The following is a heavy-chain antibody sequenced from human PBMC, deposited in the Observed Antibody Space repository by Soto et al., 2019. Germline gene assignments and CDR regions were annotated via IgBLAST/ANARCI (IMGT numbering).Heavy chain of an antibody. J-gene: IGHJ5*02. D-gene: IGHD1-1*01. CDR3: ARRRTERHNWFDP. CDR1: GDALKNHY. V-gene: IGHV4-59*11. CDR2: IYDSGST. Sequence: SETLSLTCSVSGDALKNHYWAWIRHSPGKGLEWIGNIYDSGSTNYSPALKSRVSMSVDTSKNQVFLRLTSVTAADTAMYYCARRRTERHNWFDPWGQGTLVTVSS.